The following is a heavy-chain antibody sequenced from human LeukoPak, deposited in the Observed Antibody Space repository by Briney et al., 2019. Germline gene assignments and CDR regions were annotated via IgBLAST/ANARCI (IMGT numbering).Heavy chain of an antibody. Sequence: SETLSLTCAVYGGSFSGYYWSWIRQPPGKGLEWIGEINHSGSTNYNPSLKSRVTISVDKSKNQFSLKLSSVTAADTAVYYCARYTYYYDSSGYWGDYWGQGTLVTVSS. CDR1: GGSFSGYY. D-gene: IGHD3-22*01. CDR2: INHSGST. V-gene: IGHV4-34*01. CDR3: ARYTYYYDSSGYWGDY. J-gene: IGHJ4*02.